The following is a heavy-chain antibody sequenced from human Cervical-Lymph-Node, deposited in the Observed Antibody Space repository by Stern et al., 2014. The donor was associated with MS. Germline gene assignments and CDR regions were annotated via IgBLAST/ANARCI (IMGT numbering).Heavy chain of an antibody. CDR2: IYWDDDK. CDR3: ARNRNYYDRSDLFDY. Sequence: QVTLKESGPTLVKPTQTLTLTCTFSGFSLSTSGVGVGWIRQPPGKALEWLALIYWDDDKRYSPSLKSRITITKDTSKTQVVLTMTNMDPVDTATYYCARNRNYYDRSDLFDYWGQGTLVTVSS. J-gene: IGHJ4*02. D-gene: IGHD3-22*01. V-gene: IGHV2-5*02. CDR1: GFSLSTSGVG.